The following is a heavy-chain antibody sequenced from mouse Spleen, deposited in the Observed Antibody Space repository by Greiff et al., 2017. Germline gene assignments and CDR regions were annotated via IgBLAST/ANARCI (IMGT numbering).Heavy chain of an antibody. CDR1: GYTFTDYY. CDR2: INPYNGGT. V-gene: IGHV1-19*01. J-gene: IGHJ4*01. Sequence: VQLKESGPVLVKPGASVKMSCKASGYTFTDYYMNWVKQSHGKSLEWIGVINPYNGGTSYNQKFKGKATLTVDKSSSTAYMELNSLTSEDSAVYYCARGAYPFYYYAMDYWGQGTSVTVSS. CDR3: ARGAYPFYYYAMDY. D-gene: IGHD2-10*01.